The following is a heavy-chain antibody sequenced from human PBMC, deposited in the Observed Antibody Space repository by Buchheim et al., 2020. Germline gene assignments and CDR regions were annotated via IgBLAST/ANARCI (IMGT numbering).Heavy chain of an antibody. D-gene: IGHD6-19*01. Sequence: QVQLQESGPGLVKPSETLSLTCAVYGGSFSGYYWSWIRQPPGKGLEWIGEINHSGSTNYNPSLKSRVTISVDTSKNPFSLKLSSVTAADTAVYYCVRVAGHYYYYGMDVWGQGTT. CDR1: GGSFSGYY. CDR3: VRVAGHYYYYGMDV. V-gene: IGHV4-34*01. J-gene: IGHJ6*02. CDR2: INHSGST.